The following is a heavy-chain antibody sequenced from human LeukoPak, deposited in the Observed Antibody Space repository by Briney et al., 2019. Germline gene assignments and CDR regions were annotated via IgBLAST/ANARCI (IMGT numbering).Heavy chain of an antibody. CDR3: ARLAAKKQWLVPLDY. V-gene: IGHV5-51*01. CDR2: IYPGDSDT. CDR1: GYSFTSYW. D-gene: IGHD6-19*01. J-gene: IGHJ4*02. Sequence: GESLKISCKGSGYSFTSYWIGWVRPMPGEGLEWMGIIYPGDSDTRYSPSFQGQVTISADKSISTAYLQWSSLKASDTAMYYCARLAAKKQWLVPLDYWGQGTLVTVSS.